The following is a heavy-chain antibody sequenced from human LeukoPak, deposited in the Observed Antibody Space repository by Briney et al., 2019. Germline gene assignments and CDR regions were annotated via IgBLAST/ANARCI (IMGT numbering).Heavy chain of an antibody. J-gene: IGHJ3*02. Sequence: SETLSLTCTVSGASITSGDYYWSWIRRPPGKGLEWIGYIYYSESAYYNPSLMSRLTISIDTSKNQFSLKLSSVTAADTAVYYCARGRTRFLEWLLYPRAFDIWGQGTMVTVSS. CDR2: IYYSESA. D-gene: IGHD3-3*01. CDR1: GASITSGDYY. CDR3: ARGRTRFLEWLLYPRAFDI. V-gene: IGHV4-30-4*08.